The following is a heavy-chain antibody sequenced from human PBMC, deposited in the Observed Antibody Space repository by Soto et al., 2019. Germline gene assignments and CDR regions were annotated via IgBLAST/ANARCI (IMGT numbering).Heavy chain of an antibody. CDR1: GGTFSIYA. J-gene: IGHJ4*02. Sequence: SVKVSCKASGGTFSIYAISGVRQSPGQGLEWMGGIIPIFGTANYAQKFQGRVTITADESTSTAYMELSSLRSEDTAVYYCACTKGYSSSWDRDYWGQGTLVTVSS. D-gene: IGHD6-13*01. CDR2: IIPIFGTA. CDR3: ACTKGYSSSWDRDY. V-gene: IGHV1-69*13.